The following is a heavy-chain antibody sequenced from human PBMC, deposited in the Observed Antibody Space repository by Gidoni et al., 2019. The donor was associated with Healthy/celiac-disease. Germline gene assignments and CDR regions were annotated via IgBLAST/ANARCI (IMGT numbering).Heavy chain of an antibody. Sequence: STYYNPSLKSRVTISVDTSKNHFSLKLSSVAAADTAVYYCARQLREELHPVYLAYWGQGPLVTVSS. J-gene: IGHJ4*02. CDR2: ST. CDR3: ARQLREELHPVYLAY. V-gene: IGHV4-39*01. D-gene: IGHD1-26*01.